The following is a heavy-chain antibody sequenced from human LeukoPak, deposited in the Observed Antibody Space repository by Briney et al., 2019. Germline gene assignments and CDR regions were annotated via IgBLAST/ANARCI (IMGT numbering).Heavy chain of an antibody. V-gene: IGHV3-23*01. CDR2: ISGSGGST. D-gene: IGHD1-26*01. CDR1: GFTFSSYA. CDR3: AKTTGDLVGATTPTFDY. Sequence: PGGSLRLSCAASGFTFSSYAMSWVRQAPGKGLEWVSAISGSGGSTYYADSVKGRFTISRDNSKNTLYLQMNSLRAEDTAVYYCAKTTGDLVGATTPTFDYWGQGTLVTVSS. J-gene: IGHJ4*02.